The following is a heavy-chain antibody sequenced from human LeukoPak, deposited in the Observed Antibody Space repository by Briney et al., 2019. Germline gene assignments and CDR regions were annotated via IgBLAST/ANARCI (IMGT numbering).Heavy chain of an antibody. J-gene: IGHJ4*02. V-gene: IGHV4-59*01. Sequence: PSETLSLTCTVSGGSISSYYWSWIHQPAGKGLEWIGYIYYSGSTNYNPSLKSRVTISVDTSKNQFSLKLSSVTAADTAVYYCARRAMAGTGFDYWGQGTLVSVSS. D-gene: IGHD6-19*01. CDR3: ARRAMAGTGFDY. CDR2: IYYSGST. CDR1: GGSISSYY.